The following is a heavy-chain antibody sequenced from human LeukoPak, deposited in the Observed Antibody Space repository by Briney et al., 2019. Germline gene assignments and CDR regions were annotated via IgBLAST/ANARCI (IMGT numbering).Heavy chain of an antibody. V-gene: IGHV4-38-2*02. CDR3: ARVGDGDFWSGYSDYYFDY. CDR2: IYHSGST. CDR1: GYSISSGYY. J-gene: IGHJ4*02. Sequence: PSETLSLTCTVSGYSISSGYYWGWIRQPPGKGLEWIGSIYHSGSTYYNPSLKSRVTISVDTSKNQFSLKLSSVTAADTAVYYCARVGDGDFWSGYSDYYFDYWGQGTLVTVSS. D-gene: IGHD3-3*01.